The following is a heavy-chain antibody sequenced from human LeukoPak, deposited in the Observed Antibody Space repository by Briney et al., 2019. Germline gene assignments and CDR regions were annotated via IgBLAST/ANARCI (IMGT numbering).Heavy chain of an antibody. J-gene: IGHJ4*02. V-gene: IGHV1-69*05. CDR1: GGTFSSYA. CDR2: IIPIFGTA. CDR3: ASPYGSGSSKAFDY. Sequence: ASVKVSCKASGGTFSSYAISWVRQAPGQGLEWMGGIIPIFGTANYAQKFQGRVTITTDESTSTAYMELSSLRSEDMAVYYCASPYGSGSSKAFDYWGQGTLVTVSS. D-gene: IGHD3-10*01.